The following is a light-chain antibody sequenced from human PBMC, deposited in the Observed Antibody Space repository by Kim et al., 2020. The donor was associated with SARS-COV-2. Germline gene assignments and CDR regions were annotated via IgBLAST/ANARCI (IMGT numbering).Light chain of an antibody. J-gene: IGKJ2*03. Sequence: EPASISCRSSQSLLHSNGYSYLDWYLQKPGQSPQLLIYLGSNRASGVPDRFSGSGSGTDFILKISRVEAEDVGVYYCMQALQTPRSFGQGTKLEI. V-gene: IGKV2-28*01. CDR1: QSLLHSNGYSY. CDR3: MQALQTPRS. CDR2: LGS.